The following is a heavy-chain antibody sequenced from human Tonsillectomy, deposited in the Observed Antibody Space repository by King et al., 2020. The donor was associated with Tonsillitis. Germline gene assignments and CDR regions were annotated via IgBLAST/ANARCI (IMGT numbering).Heavy chain of an antibody. D-gene: IGHD2-21*01. Sequence: VQLQQSGPGLVKPSQTLSLTCALSGDSVSSNSAAWNWIRQSPSRGLEWLGRTYYRSKWYNDYAVSVKSRITINPDTSKNQIPLQLNSVTPEDTAVYYCARRPGGGADKGGAFDIWGQGKMVTVSS. CDR2: TYYRSKWYN. V-gene: IGHV6-1*01. J-gene: IGHJ3*02. CDR3: ARRPGGGADKGGAFDI. CDR1: GDSVSSNSAA.